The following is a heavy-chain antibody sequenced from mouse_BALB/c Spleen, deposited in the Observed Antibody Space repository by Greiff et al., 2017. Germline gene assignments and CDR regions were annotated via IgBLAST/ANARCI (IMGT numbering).Heavy chain of an antibody. Sequence: EVMLVESGGGLVKPGGSLKLSCAASGFTFSSYTMSWVRQTPEKRLEWVATISSGGSYTYYPDSVKGRFTISRDNAKNTLYLQMSSLKSEDTAMYYCTRVYGNYYFVYWGQGTTLTVSS. V-gene: IGHV5-6-4*01. CDR2: ISSGGSYT. CDR3: TRVYGNYYFVY. D-gene: IGHD2-1*01. J-gene: IGHJ2*01. CDR1: GFTFSSYT.